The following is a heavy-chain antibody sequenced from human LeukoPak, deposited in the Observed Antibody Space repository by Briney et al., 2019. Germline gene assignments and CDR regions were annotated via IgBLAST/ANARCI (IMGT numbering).Heavy chain of an antibody. CDR3: ARVRSGYDVAYYYYGMDV. CDR1: GFTFSSYE. J-gene: IGHJ6*02. Sequence: GGSLRLSCAASGFTFSSYEMNWVRQAPGKGLEWVSHISSSGSTIYYADSVKGRFTISRDNAKNSLYLQMNSLRAEDTAVYYCARVRSGYDVAYYYYGMDVWGQGTTVTVSS. CDR2: ISSSGSTI. V-gene: IGHV3-48*03. D-gene: IGHD5-12*01.